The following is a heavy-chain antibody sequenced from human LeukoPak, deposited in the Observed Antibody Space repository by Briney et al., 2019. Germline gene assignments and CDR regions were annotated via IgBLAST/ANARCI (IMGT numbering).Heavy chain of an antibody. Sequence: SETLSLTCTVSGGSISSYYWSWIRQPPGKGLEWIAYISDIGSINYNPSLKSRVTISLDTSKNQFSLKLSSVTAADTAVYHCARHVAHDMDYFDYWGQGTLVTVSS. CDR2: ISDIGSI. CDR3: ARHVAHDMDYFDY. CDR1: GGSISSYY. V-gene: IGHV4-59*08. D-gene: IGHD3-22*01. J-gene: IGHJ4*02.